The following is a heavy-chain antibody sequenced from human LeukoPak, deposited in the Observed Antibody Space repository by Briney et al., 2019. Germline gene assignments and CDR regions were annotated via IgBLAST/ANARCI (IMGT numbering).Heavy chain of an antibody. Sequence: ASVKVSCKASGGTFSSYAISWVRQAPGQGLEWMGGIIPIFGTANYAQKFQGRVTITADESTSTAYMELSSLRSEDTAVYYCAREGSGYSSIYFDYWGQGTLVTVSS. J-gene: IGHJ4*02. V-gene: IGHV1-69*13. CDR1: GGTFSSYA. CDR2: IIPIFGTA. CDR3: AREGSGYSSIYFDY. D-gene: IGHD3-22*01.